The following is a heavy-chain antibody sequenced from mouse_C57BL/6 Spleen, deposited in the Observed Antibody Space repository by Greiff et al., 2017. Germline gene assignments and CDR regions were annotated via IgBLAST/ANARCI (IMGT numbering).Heavy chain of an antibody. V-gene: IGHV1-47*01. Sequence: VQLQQSGAELVKPGASVKMSCKASGYTFTTYPIEWMKQNHGKSLEWIGNFHPYNDDTKYNEKFKGKATLTVEKSSSTVYLGLSRLTSDDSAVYYCARGDYYYGSSPWFAYWGQGTLATVSA. CDR1: GYTFTTYP. D-gene: IGHD1-1*01. CDR2: FHPYNDDT. CDR3: ARGDYYYGSSPWFAY. J-gene: IGHJ3*01.